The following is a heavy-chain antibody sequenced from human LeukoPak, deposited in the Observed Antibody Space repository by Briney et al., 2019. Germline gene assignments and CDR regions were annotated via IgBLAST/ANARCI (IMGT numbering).Heavy chain of an antibody. CDR1: GYTFTTYG. V-gene: IGHV1-18*01. Sequence: ASVKVSFKASGYTFTTYGFSWVRQAPGQGLEWMGWISSYNGGADYAQKLQGRVTITTDTSTSTTYMELRSPTSDDTAVYYCARQKKQTTAIDSWGQGTLVTVSS. D-gene: IGHD6-25*01. CDR3: ARQKKQTTAIDS. CDR2: ISSYNGGA. J-gene: IGHJ4*02.